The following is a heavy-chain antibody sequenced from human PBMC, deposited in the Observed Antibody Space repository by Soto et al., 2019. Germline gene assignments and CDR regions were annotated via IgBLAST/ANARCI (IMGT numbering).Heavy chain of an antibody. CDR1: GFTFGDYA. V-gene: IGHV3-49*03. Sequence: GGSLRLSCAASGFTFGDYAMSWFRPAPGKGLEWVGFIRSKAYGGTTEYAASVKGRFTISRDDSKSIAYLQMNSLKTEDTAVYYCTRGGLPAYGGKNWGQGTLVTVSS. CDR3: TRGGLPAYGGKN. D-gene: IGHD4-17*01. CDR2: IRSKAYGGTT. J-gene: IGHJ4*02.